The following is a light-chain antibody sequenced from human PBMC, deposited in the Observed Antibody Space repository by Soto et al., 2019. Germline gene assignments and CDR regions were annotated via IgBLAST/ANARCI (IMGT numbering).Light chain of an antibody. J-gene: IGKJ4*01. Sequence: EIVLTQSPGTLSLSPGERATLSCRASQSVSSSYLAWYQQKPGQAPRLLIYGASSRATGIPDRFSGSGSGTDFTLTISRLEPEDLAVYYCQQYGSSSFTFGGWTKVEIK. CDR1: QSVSSSY. V-gene: IGKV3-20*01. CDR3: QQYGSSSFT. CDR2: GAS.